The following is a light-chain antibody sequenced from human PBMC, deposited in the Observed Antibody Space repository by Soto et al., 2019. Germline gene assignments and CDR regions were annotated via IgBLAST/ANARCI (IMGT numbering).Light chain of an antibody. Sequence: QSVLTQPASVSGSPGQSITISCTGTSSDVGTYDLVSWYQEHPGKAPKFMIYEVSRRPSGVSNRFSGSKSGNTASLTISGLQAEDEAEYYCSSYAGSSTLVFGGGTKLTVL. CDR2: EVS. CDR3: SSYAGSSTLV. J-gene: IGLJ2*01. V-gene: IGLV2-23*02. CDR1: SSDVGTYDL.